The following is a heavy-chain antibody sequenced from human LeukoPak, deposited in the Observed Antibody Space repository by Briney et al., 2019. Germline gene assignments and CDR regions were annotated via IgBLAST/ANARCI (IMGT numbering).Heavy chain of an antibody. J-gene: IGHJ4*02. Sequence: PSQTLSLTCTVSGGSISSGDYYWSWIRQPPGKGLEWIGYIYYSGITYYNPSLKSRVTISVDKSKNQFSLKLSSVTAADTAVYYCAKIYCSGGSCYVVYWGQGTLVTVSS. CDR3: AKIYCSGGSCYVVY. D-gene: IGHD2-15*01. CDR1: GGSISSGDYY. CDR2: IYYSGIT. V-gene: IGHV4-30-4*08.